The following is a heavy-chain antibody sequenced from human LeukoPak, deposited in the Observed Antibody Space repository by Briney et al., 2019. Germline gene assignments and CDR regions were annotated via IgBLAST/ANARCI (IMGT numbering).Heavy chain of an antibody. D-gene: IGHD3-3*01. CDR3: ATTPLGFVEGGDNHFMDV. CDR2: MYVSGST. J-gene: IGHJ6*03. V-gene: IGHV4-4*07. Sequence: SETLSLTCTVSGASMNVFYWNWIRQTAGKGLEWIGRMYVSGSTSYNPSLKSRVDMSVDTSRNQVSLKLRSVTAADTATYYCATTPLGFVEGGDNHFMDVWGKGTTVTVSS. CDR1: GASMNVFY.